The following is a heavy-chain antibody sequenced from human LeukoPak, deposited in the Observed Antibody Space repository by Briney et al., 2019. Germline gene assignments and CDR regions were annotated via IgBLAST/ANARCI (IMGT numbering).Heavy chain of an antibody. CDR1: GGSVSSGSYY. D-gene: IGHD1-26*01. CDR2: IYYSGST. J-gene: IGHJ3*02. CDR3: ARVGIVPVFDI. Sequence: SETLSLTCTVSGGSVSSGSYYRSWIRQPPGKGLEWIGYIYYSGSTNYNPSLKSRVTISVDTSKNQFSLKLSSVTAADTAVYYCARVGIVPVFDIWGQGTMVTVSS. V-gene: IGHV4-61*01.